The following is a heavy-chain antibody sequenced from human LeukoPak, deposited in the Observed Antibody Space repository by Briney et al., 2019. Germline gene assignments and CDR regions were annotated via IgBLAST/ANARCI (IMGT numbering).Heavy chain of an antibody. CDR3: ARQRGVTRAFDI. V-gene: IGHV4-59*08. J-gene: IGHJ3*02. Sequence: SETLSLTCTVSGGSISSYYWSWIQQPPGKGLEWIGYIYYSGSTNYNPSLKSRVTISVDTSKNQFSLNLSSVTAADTAVYYCARQRGVTRAFDIWGQGTVVTVSS. CDR2: IYYSGST. D-gene: IGHD3-10*01. CDR1: GGSISSYY.